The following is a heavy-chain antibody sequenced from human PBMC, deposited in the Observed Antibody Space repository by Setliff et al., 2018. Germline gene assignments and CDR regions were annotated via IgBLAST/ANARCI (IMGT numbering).Heavy chain of an antibody. CDR3: ARAYYYDSSGYYFGY. CDR1: GYTFTSYY. Sequence: ASVKVSCKASGYTFTSYYMHWVRQAPGRGLEWMGWINPNSGGTNYAQKFQGWVTMTRDTPISTAYMELSRLRSDDTAVYYCARAYYYDSSGYYFGYRGQGTLVTVSS. CDR2: INPNSGGT. D-gene: IGHD3-22*01. V-gene: IGHV1-2*04. J-gene: IGHJ4*02.